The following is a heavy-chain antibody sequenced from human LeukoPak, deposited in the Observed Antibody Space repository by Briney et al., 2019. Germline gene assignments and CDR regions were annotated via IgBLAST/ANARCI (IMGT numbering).Heavy chain of an antibody. J-gene: IGHJ4*02. V-gene: IGHV1-46*01. D-gene: IGHD3-22*01. CDR3: AREYYYDSSGYYLTLDY. Sequence: GASVKVSCKASGYTFTGYYMHWVRQAPGQGLEWMGIINPSGGSTSYAQKFQGRVTMTRDTSTSTVYMELSSLRSEDTAVYYCAREYYYDSSGYYLTLDYWGQGTLVTVSS. CDR2: INPSGGST. CDR1: GYTFTGYY.